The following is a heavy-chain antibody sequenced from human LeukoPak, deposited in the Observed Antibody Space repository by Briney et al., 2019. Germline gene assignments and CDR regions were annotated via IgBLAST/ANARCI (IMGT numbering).Heavy chain of an antibody. D-gene: IGHD3-10*01. J-gene: IGHJ4*02. CDR3: ARVRGLNYYGSGSYYRSGYFDY. CDR1: GGSFSGYY. V-gene: IGHV4-34*01. Sequence: SETLSLTCAVYGGSFSGYYWSWIRQLPGKGLEWIGEINHSGSTNYNPSLKSRVTISVDTSKNQFSLKLSSVTAADTAVYYCARVRGLNYYGSGSYYRSGYFDYWGQGTLVTVSS. CDR2: INHSGST.